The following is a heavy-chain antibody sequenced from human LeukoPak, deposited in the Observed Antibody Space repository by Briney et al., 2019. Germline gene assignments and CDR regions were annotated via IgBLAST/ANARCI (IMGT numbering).Heavy chain of an antibody. J-gene: IGHJ4*02. D-gene: IGHD3-10*01. CDR2: ISNSGTT. CDR1: GGSINTAGYH. V-gene: IGHV4-31*03. CDR3: ARMFYYGSGKPFDY. Sequence: PSETLSLTCTVSGGSINTAGYHWSWIRQHPGKGLEWIGSISNSGTTDYNSSLKNRVTMSVDASKNQFSLNLSSVTAADTAVYYCARMFYYGSGKPFDYWGQGTLVTVSS.